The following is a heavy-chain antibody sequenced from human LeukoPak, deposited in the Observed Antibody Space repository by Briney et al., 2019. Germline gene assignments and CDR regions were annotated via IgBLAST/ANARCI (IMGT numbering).Heavy chain of an antibody. Sequence: KPSETLSLTCTVSGYSISSGYYWGWIRQPPGKGLEWIGSIYHSGSTYYNPSLKSRVTISVDTSKNQFSLKLSSVTAADTAVYYCATGPAHYDFWSGYYYWGQGTLVTVS. CDR2: IYHSGST. CDR3: ATGPAHYDFWSGYYY. CDR1: GYSISSGYY. J-gene: IGHJ4*02. D-gene: IGHD3-3*01. V-gene: IGHV4-38-2*02.